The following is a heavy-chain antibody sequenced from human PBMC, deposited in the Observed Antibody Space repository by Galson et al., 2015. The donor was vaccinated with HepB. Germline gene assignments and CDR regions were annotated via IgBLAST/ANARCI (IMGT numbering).Heavy chain of an antibody. Sequence: QSGAEVKKPGESLKISCKASGYRFTNYWIAWVRQMPGKGLEWMGTIYPGDSDTRYSPSFQGQVTMSAGKSISTAYLQWSSLKASDTAMYYCARQDCSSNTCYGFDYWGQGTLVTVSS. CDR3: ARQDCSSNTCYGFDY. D-gene: IGHD2-2*01. V-gene: IGHV5-51*01. CDR1: GYRFTNYW. CDR2: IYPGDSDT. J-gene: IGHJ4*02.